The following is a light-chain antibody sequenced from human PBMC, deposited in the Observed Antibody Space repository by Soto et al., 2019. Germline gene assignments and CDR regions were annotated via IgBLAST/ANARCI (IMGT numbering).Light chain of an antibody. Sequence: DIQMTQSPSSLSASVGDRVTITCRASQTISRNLNWYQQKPGKAPKLLIYAASSLQSGVPSTFSGSGSGTDFTLTISSLHPEDFATYYCQQSYSSPPTLGQGLKVDI. J-gene: IGKJ1*01. CDR2: AAS. CDR1: QTISRN. CDR3: QQSYSSPPT. V-gene: IGKV1-39*01.